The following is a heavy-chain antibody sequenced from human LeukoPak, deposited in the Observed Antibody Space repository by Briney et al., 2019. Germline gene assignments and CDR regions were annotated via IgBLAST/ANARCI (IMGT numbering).Heavy chain of an antibody. CDR2: IYYSGST. CDR3: ARVVYYDSSGYSFDY. D-gene: IGHD3-22*01. Sequence: SETLSLTCTVSGASISSYYWSWIRQPPGKGLEWIGYIYYSGSTNYNPSLKSRVTISVDTSKNQFSLKLSSVTAADTAVYYCARVVYYDSSGYSFDYWGQGTLVTVSS. J-gene: IGHJ4*02. CDR1: GASISSYY. V-gene: IGHV4-59*01.